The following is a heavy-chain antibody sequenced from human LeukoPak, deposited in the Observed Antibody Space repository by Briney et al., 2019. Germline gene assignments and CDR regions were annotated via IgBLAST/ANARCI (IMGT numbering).Heavy chain of an antibody. CDR1: TFTFGNYW. V-gene: IGHV3-23*01. CDR2: IFGSGYNT. J-gene: IGHJ4*02. D-gene: IGHD2-21*02. CDR3: AKEEHIVVATAY. Sequence: GGSLRLSCVASTFTFGNYWMSWVRQAPGKGLEWVAGIFGSGYNTYYADSVKGRFTISRDNSKNTLYLQMNSLRAEDTAVYYCAKEEHIVVATAYWGQGTLVTVSS.